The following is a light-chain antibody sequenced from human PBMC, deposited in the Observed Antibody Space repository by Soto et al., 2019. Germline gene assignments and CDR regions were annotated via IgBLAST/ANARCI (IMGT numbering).Light chain of an antibody. V-gene: IGKV1-39*01. Sequence: DIQMTQSPSSLSASVGDRVTIACRASQSINIYLSWYQQEPGKAPKLLMYDASILQSGVPSRFSGSGSGTHFTLTISSLQSEDFATYYCQQNYRTPLTFGGGTKVEIK. J-gene: IGKJ4*01. CDR3: QQNYRTPLT. CDR2: DAS. CDR1: QSINIY.